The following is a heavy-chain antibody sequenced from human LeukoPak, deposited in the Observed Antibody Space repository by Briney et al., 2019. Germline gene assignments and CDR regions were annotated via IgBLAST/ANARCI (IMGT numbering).Heavy chain of an antibody. CDR2: IDHTGIT. CDR1: DDSITIYY. CDR3: ARHAGIAVAGFFDY. J-gene: IGHJ4*02. D-gene: IGHD6-19*01. Sequence: PSETLSLTCTVSDDSITIYYWTWIRQPPGKGLEWIGYIDHTGITNYNPSLNSRVTISRDTSKNHFSLELSSATAADTAVYYCARHAGIAVAGFFDYWGQGTLVTVSS. V-gene: IGHV4-59*01.